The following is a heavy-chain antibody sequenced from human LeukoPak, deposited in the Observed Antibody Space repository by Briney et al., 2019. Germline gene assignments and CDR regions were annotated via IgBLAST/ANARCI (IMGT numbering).Heavy chain of an antibody. Sequence: SSETLSLTCTVSGGSISSGDYYWSWIRQPPGKGLEWIGYIYYSGSTYYNPSLKSRVTISVDTSKNQFSLKLSSVTAADTAVYYCARQRGYSGYELDYWGQGTLVTVSS. J-gene: IGHJ4*02. CDR2: IYYSGST. CDR1: GGSISSGDYY. CDR3: ARQRGYSGYELDY. V-gene: IGHV4-30-4*01. D-gene: IGHD5-12*01.